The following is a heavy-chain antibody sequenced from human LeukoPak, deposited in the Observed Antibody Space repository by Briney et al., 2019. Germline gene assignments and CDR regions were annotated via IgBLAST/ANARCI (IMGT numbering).Heavy chain of an antibody. CDR3: ARDFGYYDSHWFDP. Sequence: SETLSLTCTVSGGSISSYYWSWIRQPAGKGLEWIGRIYTSGSTNYNSSLKSRVTMSVDTSKNQFSLKLSSVTAADTAVYYCARDFGYYDSHWFDPWGQGTLVTVSS. CDR1: GGSISSYY. D-gene: IGHD3-22*01. J-gene: IGHJ5*02. CDR2: IYTSGST. V-gene: IGHV4-4*07.